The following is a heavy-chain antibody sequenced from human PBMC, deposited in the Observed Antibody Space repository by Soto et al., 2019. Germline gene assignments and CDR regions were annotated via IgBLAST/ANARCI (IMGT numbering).Heavy chain of an antibody. CDR3: TTDWGSGTHYARAFDV. D-gene: IGHD3-16*01. CDR2: IRSNIDGATT. J-gene: IGHJ3*01. V-gene: IGHV3-15*01. Sequence: EVLLVESGGGLVKPGGSLRLSCAASGFAFKYARMTWVRQAPGKGLEWVGHIRSNIDGATTAYAAPVKGRFTISRDESTNTVDLQMTSLIHEDTAVYYCTTDWGSGTHYARAFDVWGQGTMVTVSS. CDR1: GFAFKYAR.